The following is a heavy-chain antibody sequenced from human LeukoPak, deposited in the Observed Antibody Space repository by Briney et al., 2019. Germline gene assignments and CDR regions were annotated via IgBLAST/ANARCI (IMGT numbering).Heavy chain of an antibody. J-gene: IGHJ4*02. D-gene: IGHD6-19*01. V-gene: IGHV1-2*02. Sequence: AAVKVSCKPSGYTFTGYYMHWVRQAPGQGLEWLGWINPNSGGRNYAQKFQGRVTMTRDTSISTAYMELSRLRSDDTAVYYCASIAVAGTGLRTDYWGQGTLVTVSS. CDR1: GYTFTGYY. CDR2: INPNSGGR. CDR3: ASIAVAGTGLRTDY.